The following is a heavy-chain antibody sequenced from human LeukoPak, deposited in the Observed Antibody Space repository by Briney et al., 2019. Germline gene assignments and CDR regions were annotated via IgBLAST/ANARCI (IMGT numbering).Heavy chain of an antibody. D-gene: IGHD3-9*01. Sequence: GGSLRLSCAASGFTFDDYAMHWVRQAPGKGLGWVSLISWDGGSTYYADSVKGRFTISRDNSKNSLYLQMNSLRAEDTALYYCAKGTDYDILTGYLDYWGQGTLVTVSS. J-gene: IGHJ4*02. V-gene: IGHV3-43D*03. CDR2: ISWDGGST. CDR3: AKGTDYDILTGYLDY. CDR1: GFTFDDYA.